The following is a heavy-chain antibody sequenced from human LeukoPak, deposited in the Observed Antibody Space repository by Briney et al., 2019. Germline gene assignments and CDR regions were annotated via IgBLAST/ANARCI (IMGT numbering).Heavy chain of an antibody. J-gene: IGHJ4*02. CDR2: IYYSGSS. CDR3: ARLTLGYCSGGTCEHFDN. Sequence: SETLSLTCTVSGGSISTYYWSWIRQSPGKGLEWIGYIYYSGSSNYNPALESRVTISVDTSKNQFSLKLSSVTAADTALYYCARLTLGYCSGGTCEHFDNWGQGTLVTVSS. V-gene: IGHV4-59*08. CDR1: GGSISTYY. D-gene: IGHD2-15*01.